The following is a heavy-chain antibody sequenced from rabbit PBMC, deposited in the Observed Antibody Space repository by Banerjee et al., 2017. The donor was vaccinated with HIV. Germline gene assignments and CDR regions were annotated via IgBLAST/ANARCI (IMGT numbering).Heavy chain of an antibody. CDR3: ARDLAGVIGWNFNL. V-gene: IGHV1S45*01. CDR1: GFDFSSNA. J-gene: IGHJ4*01. CDR2: INTSSGNT. D-gene: IGHD4-1*01. Sequence: QEQLEESGGGLVQPEGSLTLTCKASGFDFSSNAMCWVRQAPGKGPEWIACINTSSGNTVYASWAKGRFTISKTSSTTVTLQMTSLTAADTATYFCARDLAGVIGWNFNLWGPGTLVTVS.